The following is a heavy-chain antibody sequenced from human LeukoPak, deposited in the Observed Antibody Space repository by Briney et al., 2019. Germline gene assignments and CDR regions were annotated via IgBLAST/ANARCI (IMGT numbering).Heavy chain of an antibody. CDR1: GGSISSYY. D-gene: IGHD3-16*02. V-gene: IGHV4-4*07. Sequence: SETLSLTCTVSGGSISSYYWSWIRQPAGKGLEWIGRIYTSGSTNYNPSLKSRVTMSVDTSKNQFSLKLSSVTAADTAVYYCARGRGILRLGELSLLLDYWGQGTLVTVSS. CDR3: ARGRGILRLGELSLLLDY. CDR2: IYTSGST. J-gene: IGHJ4*02.